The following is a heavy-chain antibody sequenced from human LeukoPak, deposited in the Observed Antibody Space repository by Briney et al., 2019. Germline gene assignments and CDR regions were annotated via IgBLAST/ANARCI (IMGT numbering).Heavy chain of an antibody. J-gene: IGHJ4*02. CDR2: INAGNGNT. V-gene: IGHV1-3*01. CDR3: ARSGGGGIDY. Sequence: ASVKVCCTASGYTFTSYAMHWVRQAPGQKLEWMGWINAGNGNTKYSQKFQGRVIITRDTSASTDYMELSSLRSEDTAVYYCARSGGGGIDYWGQGTLVTVSS. CDR1: GYTFTSYA. D-gene: IGHD3-16*01.